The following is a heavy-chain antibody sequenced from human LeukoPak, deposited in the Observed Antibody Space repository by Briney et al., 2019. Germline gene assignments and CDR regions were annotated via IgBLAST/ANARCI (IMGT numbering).Heavy chain of an antibody. Sequence: SETLSLTCTVSGGSISSSSYYWGWIRQPPGKGLEWIGSIYYSGSTYYNPSLKSRVTISVDTSKNQFSLKLISVTAADTAVYYCARSPFGTFDYWGQGTLVTVSS. D-gene: IGHD3-10*01. CDR3: ARSPFGTFDY. V-gene: IGHV4-39*07. CDR1: GGSISSSSYY. J-gene: IGHJ4*02. CDR2: IYYSGST.